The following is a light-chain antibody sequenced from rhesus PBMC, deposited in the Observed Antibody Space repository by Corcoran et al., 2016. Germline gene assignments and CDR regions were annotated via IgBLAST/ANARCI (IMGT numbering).Light chain of an antibody. CDR3: QQYNNWKT. J-gene: IGKJ1*01. CDR2: GAS. CDR1: QSVSSY. Sequence: EIVMTQSPATLSLSPGERATLSCRASQSVSSYVAWYQQNPEKAPRLLIDGASSRATGIPDRFSGSGSGTDLTLIISSLEPEDVGVYYCQQYNNWKTFGQGTKVEIK. V-gene: IGKV3S9*01.